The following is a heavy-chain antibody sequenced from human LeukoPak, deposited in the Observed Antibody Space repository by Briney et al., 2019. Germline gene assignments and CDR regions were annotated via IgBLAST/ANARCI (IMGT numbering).Heavy chain of an antibody. CDR2: TYTSGST. CDR3: ARDIGSRI. D-gene: IGHD1-26*01. V-gene: IGHV4-4*07. J-gene: IGHJ6*04. Sequence: SETLSLTCTVSGGSISSYYWSWIRQPAGKGLEWIGRTYTSGSTNYNPSLKSRVSMSIDMSENQFSLRLNSVTAADTAVFYCARDIGSRIWGTGTTVIVSS. CDR1: GGSISSYY.